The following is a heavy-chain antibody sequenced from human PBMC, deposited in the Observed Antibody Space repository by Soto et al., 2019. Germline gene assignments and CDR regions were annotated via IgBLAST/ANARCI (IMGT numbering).Heavy chain of an antibody. CDR1: GFTFSGSA. CDR2: IRSKANSYAT. V-gene: IGHV3-73*01. D-gene: IGHD4-4*01. Sequence: EVQLVESGGGLVQPGGSLKLSCAASGFTFSGSAMHWVRQASGKGLEWVGRIRSKANSYATAYAASVKGRFTISRDDSKNTAYLQMNSLKTEDTAVYYCTKPTVTTYYMDVWGKGTTVTVSS. J-gene: IGHJ6*03. CDR3: TKPTVTTYYMDV.